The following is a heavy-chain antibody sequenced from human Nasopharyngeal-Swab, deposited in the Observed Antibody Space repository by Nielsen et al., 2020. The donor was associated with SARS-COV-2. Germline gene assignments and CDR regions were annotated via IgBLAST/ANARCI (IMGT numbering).Heavy chain of an antibody. J-gene: IGHJ5*02. CDR3: ARIVVVPAASVRIRGWFDP. CDR2: IYHSGST. CDR1: GYSISSGYY. Sequence: SETLSLTFAVSGYSISSGYYWGWIRPPPGPGLEWIGSIYHSGSTYYNPSLKSRVTISVDTSKNQFSLKLSSVTAADTAVYYCARIVVVPAASVRIRGWFDPWGQGTLVTVSS. D-gene: IGHD2-2*01. V-gene: IGHV4-38-2*01.